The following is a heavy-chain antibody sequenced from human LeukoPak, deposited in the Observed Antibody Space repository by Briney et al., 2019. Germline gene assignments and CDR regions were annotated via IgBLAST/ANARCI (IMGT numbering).Heavy chain of an antibody. J-gene: IGHJ4*02. V-gene: IGHV1-2*02. CDR2: INSNSGAT. Sequence: GASVKLSCKASGYTFTDYYIHWVRQAPGQGLEWMGWINSNSGATNYAQKFQGRVTMTRDTSISTAYMELTRLGSDDTAVYYCARDGSLGYWGQGTLVTVSS. D-gene: IGHD5-12*01. CDR1: GYTFTDYY. CDR3: ARDGSLGY.